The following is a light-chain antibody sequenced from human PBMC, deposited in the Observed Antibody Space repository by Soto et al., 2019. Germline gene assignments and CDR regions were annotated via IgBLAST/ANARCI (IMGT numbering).Light chain of an antibody. J-gene: IGKJ5*01. V-gene: IGKV3-11*01. CDR3: QQRMTWPPIT. Sequence: EVVLTQSPATLSLSPGERATLSCRASQSVNTYLAWFQQRPGQALRLLIYDASNRATGIPARFSGSGSGTDFTLTISSLEPEDFAVYYCQQRMTWPPITFGQGTRLEIK. CDR1: QSVNTY. CDR2: DAS.